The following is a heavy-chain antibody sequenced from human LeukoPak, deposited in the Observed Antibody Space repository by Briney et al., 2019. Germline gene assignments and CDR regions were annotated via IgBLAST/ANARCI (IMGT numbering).Heavy chain of an antibody. Sequence: GGSLSLSCAASGFTFSSYEMNWVRQAPGKGLEWVSYISSSGSTIYYADSVKGRFTISRDNAKNSLYLQMNSLRAEDTAVYYCARSTPSFGYWGQGTLVTVSS. D-gene: IGHD2-2*01. CDR2: ISSSGSTI. V-gene: IGHV3-48*03. CDR1: GFTFSSYE. CDR3: ARSTPSFGY. J-gene: IGHJ4*02.